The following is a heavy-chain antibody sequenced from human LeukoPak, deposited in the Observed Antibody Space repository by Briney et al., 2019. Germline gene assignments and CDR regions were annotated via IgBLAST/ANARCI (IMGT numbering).Heavy chain of an antibody. D-gene: IGHD3-22*01. CDR3: ARDSGYYDSSEGY. J-gene: IGHJ4*02. V-gene: IGHV1-2*02. Sequence: ASVKVSCKASGYTFTGYHMHWVRQAPGQGLEWMGWISPNSGGTNYAQKLQGRVTMTTDTSTSTAYMDLRSLRSDDTAVYYCARDSGYYDSSEGYWGQGTLVTVSS. CDR1: GYTFTGYH. CDR2: ISPNSGGT.